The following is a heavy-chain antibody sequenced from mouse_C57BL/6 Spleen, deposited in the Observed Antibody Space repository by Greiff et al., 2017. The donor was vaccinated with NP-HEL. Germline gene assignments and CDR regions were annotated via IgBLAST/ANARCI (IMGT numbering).Heavy chain of an antibody. CDR1: GYTFTSYW. D-gene: IGHD2-5*01. J-gene: IGHJ4*01. V-gene: IGHV1-52*01. Sequence: VKLQQPGAELVRPGSSVKLSCKASGYTFTSYWMHWVKQRPIQGLEWIGNIDPSDSETHYNQKFKDKATLTVDKSSSTAYMQLSSLTSEDSAVYYCARDYSNSYYYAMDYWGQGTSVTVSS. CDR3: ARDYSNSYYYAMDY. CDR2: IDPSDSET.